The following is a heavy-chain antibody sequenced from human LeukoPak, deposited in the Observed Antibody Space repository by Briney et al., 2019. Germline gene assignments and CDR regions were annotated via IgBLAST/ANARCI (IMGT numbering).Heavy chain of an antibody. D-gene: IGHD6-13*01. Sequence: GGSLRLSCVGSGLTFSNFGLHWVRQPPGKGLEWVAVISHDEHYNNYADSVRGRFTISRDNSRNTMYLQMNSLRAEDTAVYYCASIAAADPDYWGQGTLVTVSS. V-gene: IGHV3-30*03. CDR2: ISHDEHYN. CDR3: ASIAAADPDY. J-gene: IGHJ4*02. CDR1: GLTFSNFG.